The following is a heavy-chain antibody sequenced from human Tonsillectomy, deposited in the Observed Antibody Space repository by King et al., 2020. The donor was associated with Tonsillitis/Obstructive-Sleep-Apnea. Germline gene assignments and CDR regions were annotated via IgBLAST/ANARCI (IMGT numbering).Heavy chain of an antibody. CDR2: IYYSGST. J-gene: IGHJ3*02. Sequence: QMQESGPGLVKPSETLSLTCTVSGGSISSYYWSWIRQPPGKGLEWIGYIYYSGSTNYNPSLKSRVTISVDTSKNQFSLKLSSVTAADTAVYYCARVSSHDALDIWGQGTMVTVSS. CDR1: GGSISSYY. D-gene: IGHD2-2*01. V-gene: IGHV4-59*01. CDR3: ARVSSHDALDI.